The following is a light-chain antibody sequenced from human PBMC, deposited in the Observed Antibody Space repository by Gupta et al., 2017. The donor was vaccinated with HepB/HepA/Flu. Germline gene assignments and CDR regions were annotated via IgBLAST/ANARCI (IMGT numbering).Light chain of an antibody. J-gene: IGLJ2*01. CDR2: DVN. CDR1: SSNVRRYNY. V-gene: IGLV2-11*01. Sequence: QPAVTQPRSVSGSPGQSVTIPCSGTSSNVRRYNYVSWYQHRPGKAPKLIIYDVNKWPSGVPGRFSGSKAGNTASLTISGIQAEDEAVYYCCSYAGSKIFVVFGEGTKLTVL. CDR3: CSYAGSKIFVV.